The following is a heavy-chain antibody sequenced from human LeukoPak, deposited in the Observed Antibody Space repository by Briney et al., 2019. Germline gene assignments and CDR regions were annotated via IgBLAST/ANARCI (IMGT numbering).Heavy chain of an antibody. CDR3: ARHRQNYDILTGFVFLDYFDY. D-gene: IGHD3-9*01. CDR2: IYYSGST. V-gene: IGHV4-39*01. CDR1: GGSISSSSYY. Sequence: PSETLSLTCTVSGGSISSSSYYWGWIRQPPGKGLEWIGSIYYSGSTYYNPSLQSRVTISVDTSKNQFSLKLSAVTAADTAVYYCARHRQNYDILTGFVFLDYFDYWGQGTLVTVSS. J-gene: IGHJ4*02.